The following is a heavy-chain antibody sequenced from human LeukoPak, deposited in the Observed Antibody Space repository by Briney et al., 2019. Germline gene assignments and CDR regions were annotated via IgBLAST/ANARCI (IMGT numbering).Heavy chain of an antibody. CDR2: ISGSGGST. Sequence: GGSLRLSCAASGFTFSSYGMHWVRQAPGKGLEWVSAISGSGGSTYYADSVKGRFTISRDNSKNTLYLQMNSLRAEDTAVYYCAKGSITIFGVASVFDYWGQGTLVTVSS. J-gene: IGHJ4*02. V-gene: IGHV3-23*01. CDR1: GFTFSSYG. D-gene: IGHD3-3*01. CDR3: AKGSITIFGVASVFDY.